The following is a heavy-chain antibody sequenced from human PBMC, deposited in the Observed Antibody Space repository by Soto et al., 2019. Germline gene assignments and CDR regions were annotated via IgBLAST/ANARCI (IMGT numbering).Heavy chain of an antibody. D-gene: IGHD6-13*01. V-gene: IGHV3-30-3*01. Sequence: QVQLVESGGGAVQPGRALRLSCAASGFTFSSHAMHWVRQAPGKGLECVAIISYDGSNKDYGDSVRGRLTISRDNSKNTIYLQMNSLRAEDTAVYYCARDQTGITTTGGGRIDYWGQGTLVTVSS. CDR3: ARDQTGITTTGGGRIDY. CDR1: GFTFSSHA. J-gene: IGHJ4*02. CDR2: ISYDGSNK.